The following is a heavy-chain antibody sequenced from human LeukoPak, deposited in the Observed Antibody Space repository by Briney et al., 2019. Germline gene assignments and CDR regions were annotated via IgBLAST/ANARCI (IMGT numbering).Heavy chain of an antibody. D-gene: IGHD5-18*01. V-gene: IGHV2-5*02. CDR2: IYWDDDK. CDR3: AHRRRGYSYGGTFDY. J-gene: IGHJ4*02. CDR1: GFSLSTSGVG. Sequence: ESGPTLVKPTQTLTLTCTFSGFSLSTSGVGVGWIRQPPGKALEWLALIYWDDDKRYSPSLKSRLTITKDTSKNQVVLTMTNMDPVDTATYYCAHRRRGYSYGGTFDYWGQGTLVTVSS.